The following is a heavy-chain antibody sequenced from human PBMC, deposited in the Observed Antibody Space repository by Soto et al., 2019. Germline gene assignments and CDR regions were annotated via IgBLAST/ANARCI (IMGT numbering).Heavy chain of an antibody. CDR1: GGSISSGGYY. CDR3: ATWGAMVRGVMGYYYYMDV. V-gene: IGHV4-31*03. Sequence: QVQLQESGPGLVKPSQTLSLTCTVSGGSISSGGYYWSWIRQHPGKGLEWIGYIYYSGSTYYSPSLKSRVTISVDTSKNPFSLKLSSVTAADTAVYYCATWGAMVRGVMGYYYYMDVWGKGTTVTVSS. J-gene: IGHJ6*03. CDR2: IYYSGST. D-gene: IGHD3-10*01.